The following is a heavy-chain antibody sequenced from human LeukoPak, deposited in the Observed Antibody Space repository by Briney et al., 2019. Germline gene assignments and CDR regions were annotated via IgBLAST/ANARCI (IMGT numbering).Heavy chain of an antibody. D-gene: IGHD2-2*01. CDR3: ARALALVVPAAMGY. CDR2: INPNSGGT. CDR1: GYTFTTYY. V-gene: IGHV1-2*02. Sequence: ASVKVSCKASGYTFTTYYMLWVRQAPGQGLEWMGWINPNSGGTNYAQKFQGRVTMTRDTSISTVYMELSRLRSDDTAVYYCARALALVVPAAMGYWGQGTLVTVSS. J-gene: IGHJ4*02.